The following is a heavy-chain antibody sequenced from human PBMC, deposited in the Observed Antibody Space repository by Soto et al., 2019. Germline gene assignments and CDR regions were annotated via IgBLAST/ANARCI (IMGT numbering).Heavy chain of an antibody. CDR1: VFSISTSY. Sequence: GGALRLSCAASVFSISTSYMSWVRQAPLNVVEWVSVFYSGVLTHYVYSVKGRFTVSVDSSTKTLYLQIDSLRVDDTALYFCARDKVDTTLLRGQYSFHYYSMDVWGQGTTVTVSS. CDR2: FYSGVLT. D-gene: IGHD3-10*01. J-gene: IGHJ6*02. CDR3: ARDKVDTTLLRGQYSFHYYSMDV. V-gene: IGHV3-53*01.